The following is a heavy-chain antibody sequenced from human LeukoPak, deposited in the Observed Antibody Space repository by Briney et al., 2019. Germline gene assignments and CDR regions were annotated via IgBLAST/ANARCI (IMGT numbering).Heavy chain of an antibody. V-gene: IGHV4-34*01. CDR3: ARGRQDVTMIVVVMTAVSYYLDV. D-gene: IGHD3-22*01. CDR1: GGSFSGYY. J-gene: IGHJ6*03. CDR2: MNPSGST. Sequence: SETLSLTCAVYGGSFSGYYWTWIRQTPEKGLEWIGEMNPSGSTSYNPSLKSRVTISVDTSKNQFSLKLSSVAAADTAVYYCARGRQDVTMIVVVMTAVSYYLDVWGKGTTVTVS.